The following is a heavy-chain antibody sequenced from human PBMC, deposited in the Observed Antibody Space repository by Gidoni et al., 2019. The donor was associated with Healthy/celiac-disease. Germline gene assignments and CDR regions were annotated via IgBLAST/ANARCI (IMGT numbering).Heavy chain of an antibody. D-gene: IGHD3-10*01. CDR1: GGSFSGYY. V-gene: IGHV4-34*01. J-gene: IGHJ3*02. Sequence: QVQLQQWGAGLLKPSETLSLTCAVYGGSFSGYYWSWIRQPPGKGLEWIGEINHSGSTNYNPSLKSRVTISVDTSKNQFSLKLSSVTAADTAVYYCARFYGSGSYYNGSDAFDIWGQGTMVTVSS. CDR3: ARFYGSGSYYNGSDAFDI. CDR2: INHSGST.